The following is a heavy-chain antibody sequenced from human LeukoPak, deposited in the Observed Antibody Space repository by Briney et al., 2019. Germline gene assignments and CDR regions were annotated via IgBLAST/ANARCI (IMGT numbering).Heavy chain of an antibody. Sequence: PSETLSLTCAVYGGSFSGYYWSWIRQPPGKGLEWIGEINHSGSTNYNPSLKSRVTISVDTSKNQFSLKLSSVTAADTAVYYCARQPTPQTMVRGSGYYFDYWGQGTLVTVSS. CDR3: ARQPTPQTMVRGSGYYFDY. V-gene: IGHV4-34*01. CDR2: INHSGST. CDR1: GGSFSGYY. D-gene: IGHD3-10*01. J-gene: IGHJ4*02.